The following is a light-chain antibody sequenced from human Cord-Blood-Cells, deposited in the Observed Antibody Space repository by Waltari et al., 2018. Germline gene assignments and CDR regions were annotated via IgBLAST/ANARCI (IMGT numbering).Light chain of an antibody. CDR1: QSVSSY. CDR2: DAS. CDR3: QQRSNWPKT. Sequence: EIVLTQSPATLSLSPGVRPTLSCRASQSVSSYLAWYQQKPGQAPRLLIYDASNRATGIPARFSGSGSGTDFTLTISSLEPEDFAVYYCQQRSNWPKTFGQGTKVEIK. J-gene: IGKJ1*01. V-gene: IGKV3-11*01.